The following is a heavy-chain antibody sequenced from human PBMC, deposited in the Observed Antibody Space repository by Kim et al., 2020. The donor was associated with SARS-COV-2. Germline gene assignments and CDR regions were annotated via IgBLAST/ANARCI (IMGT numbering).Heavy chain of an antibody. D-gene: IGHD2-2*01. V-gene: IGHV6-1*01. CDR3: AMSIVVVPAAIEVWSNYYYYGMDV. CDR1: GDSVSSNSAA. CDR2: TYYRSKWYN. Sequence: SQTLSLTCAISGDSVSSNSAAWNWIRQSPSRGLEWLGRTYYRSKWYNDYAVSVKSRITINPDTSKNQFSLQLNSVTPEDTAVYYCAMSIVVVPAAIEVWSNYYYYGMDVWGQGTTVTVSS. J-gene: IGHJ6*02.